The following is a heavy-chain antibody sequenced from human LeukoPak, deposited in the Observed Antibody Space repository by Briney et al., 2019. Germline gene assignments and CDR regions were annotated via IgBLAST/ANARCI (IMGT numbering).Heavy chain of an antibody. V-gene: IGHV4-59*12. CDR3: AREEYSSGSLDY. Sequence: SETLSLTCTVSGVSINNYYWSWIRQPPGKGLEWIGYLYYSGRTNYNPSLKSRVTISVDTSKNQFSLKLNSVTAADTAVYYCAREEYSSGSLDYWGQGTLVTVSS. J-gene: IGHJ4*02. CDR1: GVSINNYY. CDR2: LYYSGRT. D-gene: IGHD6-19*01.